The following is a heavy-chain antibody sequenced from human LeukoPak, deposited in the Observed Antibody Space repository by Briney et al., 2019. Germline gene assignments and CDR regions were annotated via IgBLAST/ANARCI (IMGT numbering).Heavy chain of an antibody. CDR2: IYYSGST. Sequence: ETSETLSLTCTVSGGSISSGDYYWSWIRQPPGKGLEWIGYIYYSGSTYYNPSLKSRVTISVDTSKNQFSLKLSSVTAADTAVYYCARLGAEADYYYYMDVWGKGTTVTVSS. D-gene: IGHD3-16*01. V-gene: IGHV4-30-4*08. CDR3: ARLGAEADYYYYMDV. CDR1: GGSISSGDYY. J-gene: IGHJ6*03.